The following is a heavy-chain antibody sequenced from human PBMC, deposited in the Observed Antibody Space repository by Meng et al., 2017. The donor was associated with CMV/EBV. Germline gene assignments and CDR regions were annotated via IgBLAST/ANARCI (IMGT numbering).Heavy chain of an antibody. CDR2: NYYSGST. CDR3: ARDVATIGNWFDP. J-gene: IGHJ5*02. CDR1: GGSISSYY. D-gene: IGHD5-12*01. V-gene: IGHV4-59*01. Sequence: SETLSLTCTVSGGSISSYYWSWIRQPPGKGLEWIGYNYYSGSTNYNPSLKSRVTISVDTSKNQFSLKLSSVTAADTAVYYCARDVATIGNWFDPWGQGTLVTVSS.